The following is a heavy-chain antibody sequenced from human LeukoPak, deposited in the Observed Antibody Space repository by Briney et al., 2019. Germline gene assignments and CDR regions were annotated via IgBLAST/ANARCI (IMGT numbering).Heavy chain of an antibody. CDR1: GGSIRSSYYY. Sequence: PSETLSLTCTVSGGSIRSSYYYWGWIRQPPGKGLEWIGSIYDSGSTYYNPSLKSRVTISVDTSKNQFSLKLSSVTAADTAVYYCATHRRVYDSSGYSAEYFQHWGQGTLVTVSS. V-gene: IGHV4-39*01. CDR3: ATHRRVYDSSGYSAEYFQH. D-gene: IGHD3-22*01. J-gene: IGHJ1*01. CDR2: IYDSGST.